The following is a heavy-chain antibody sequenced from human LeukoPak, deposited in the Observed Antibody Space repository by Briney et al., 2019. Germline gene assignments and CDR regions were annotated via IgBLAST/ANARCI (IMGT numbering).Heavy chain of an antibody. CDR1: GSTFTGYY. Sequence: ASVKLSCKASGSTFTGYYIHWVRQAPGQGLGGRGGSNPNSGGTNNTQKFQARVTMTRDTSISTAYMELSRLRSDHTAVYDCARRKGDYGGNPIDYWGQGTLVTVSS. CDR3: ARRKGDYGGNPIDY. J-gene: IGHJ4*02. V-gene: IGHV1-2*02. CDR2: SNPNSGGT. D-gene: IGHD4-23*01.